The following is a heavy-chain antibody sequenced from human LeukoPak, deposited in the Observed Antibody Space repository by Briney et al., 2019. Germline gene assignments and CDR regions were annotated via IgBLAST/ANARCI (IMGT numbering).Heavy chain of an antibody. CDR2: IDPSGGST. V-gene: IGHV1-46*01. J-gene: IGHJ4*02. CDR3: ARGQEPGYASGWHSACGY. Sequence: ASVKASCKASGYTFTSYYMHWLRQAPGQGLGWIGIIDPSGGSTNYAQKFQGRVTMTRDTSTSTVFMELNSLRSEDTAVYYCARGQEPGYASGWHSACGYWGPGTLVSVSS. D-gene: IGHD6-19*01. CDR1: GYTFTSYY.